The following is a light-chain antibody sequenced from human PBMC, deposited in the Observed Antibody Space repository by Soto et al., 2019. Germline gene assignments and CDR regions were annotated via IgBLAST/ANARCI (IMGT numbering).Light chain of an antibody. V-gene: IGLV2-14*01. J-gene: IGLJ2*01. CDR1: SSDIGFYNY. CDR3: SSFTSSITLV. CDR2: DVA. Sequence: QSALTQPASVSGSPGQSITISCTGTSSDIGFYNYVSWYQQHPGKAPKLMIYDVANRPSGVSARFSGSKSGNTASLTISGLQAEDEADYYCSSFTSSITLVFGGGTKVTVL.